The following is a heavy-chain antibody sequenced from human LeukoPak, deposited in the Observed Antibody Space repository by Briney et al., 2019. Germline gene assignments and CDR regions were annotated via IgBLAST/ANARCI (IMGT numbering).Heavy chain of an antibody. J-gene: IGHJ2*01. CDR3: ATLNSLAARRAPYWYFDL. V-gene: IGHV3-9*01. CDR1: GFTFDDYA. CDR2: ISWNSGSI. Sequence: PGGSLRLSCAASGFTFDDYAMHWVRQAPGKGLEWVSGISWNSGSIGYADSVKGRFTISRDNAKNSLYLQMNSLRAEDTALYYCATLNSLAARRAPYWYFDLWGRGTLVTVSS. D-gene: IGHD6-6*01.